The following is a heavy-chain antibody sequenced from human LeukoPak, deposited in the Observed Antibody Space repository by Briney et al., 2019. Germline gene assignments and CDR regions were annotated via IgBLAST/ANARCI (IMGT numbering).Heavy chain of an antibody. CDR3: ARGSPQTKYYYDSPGY. V-gene: IGHV4-34*01. D-gene: IGHD3-22*01. CDR2: INHSGST. CDR1: GVSFSGYY. Sequence: PSETLSLTCAVYGVSFSGYYWSWIRQPPGKGLEWIGEINHSGSTNYNPSLKSRVTISVDTSKNQFSLKLSSVTAADTAVYYCARGSPQTKYYYDSPGYWGQGTLVTVSS. J-gene: IGHJ4*02.